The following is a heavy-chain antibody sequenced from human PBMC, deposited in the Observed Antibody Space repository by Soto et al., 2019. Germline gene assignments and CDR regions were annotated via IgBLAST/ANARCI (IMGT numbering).Heavy chain of an antibody. V-gene: IGHV3-15*07. Sequence: EVQLVESGGGFVESGGSLRLSCAASGFSFKDAWMTWVRQAPGKGLEWVGRIKSSTDGGTSDYGAAVKGRFTMSRDDSKDTLYLHMDGLKREDTGVYYCTSVFQLRGRLFDSWGPGTQVNVSS. CDR2: IKSSTDGGTS. CDR3: TSVFQLRGRLFDS. J-gene: IGHJ4*02. CDR1: GFSFKDAW. D-gene: IGHD3-16*01.